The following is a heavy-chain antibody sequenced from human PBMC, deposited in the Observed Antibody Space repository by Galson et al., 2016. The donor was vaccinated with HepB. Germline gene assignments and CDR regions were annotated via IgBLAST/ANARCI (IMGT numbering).Heavy chain of an antibody. V-gene: IGHV3-23*01. D-gene: IGHD2-15*01. CDR2: ISSSGGGT. J-gene: IGHJ3*02. CDR3: AKPPVPTPLSAFDI. CDR1: GFTFSSRA. Sequence: SLRLSCAASGFTFSSRAMSWVRQALGKGLEWVSGISSSGGGTYYADSVKGRFTISRDNSKNTVYLQMNSLRAEDKAVHYCAKPPVPTPLSAFDIWGQGTMVAVSS.